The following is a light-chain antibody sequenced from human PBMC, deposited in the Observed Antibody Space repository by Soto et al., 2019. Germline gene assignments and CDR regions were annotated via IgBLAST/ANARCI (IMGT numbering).Light chain of an antibody. V-gene: IGKV1-5*03. J-gene: IGKJ1*01. CDR2: TAS. CDR3: QQYNSYSWT. Sequence: DIQMTRSPSTLSASVGDRVTITCWASQRISSWLAWYQQKPGQAPKLLIYTASSLERGAPSRISGSGSGTDVTLAISSLQPDDFASDNYQQYNSYSWTFGQGPKV. CDR1: QRISSW.